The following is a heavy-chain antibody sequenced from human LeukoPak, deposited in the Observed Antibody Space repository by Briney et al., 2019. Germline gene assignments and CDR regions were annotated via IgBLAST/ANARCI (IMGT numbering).Heavy chain of an antibody. D-gene: IGHD2-2*01. CDR1: GGTFSSYA. CDR2: IIPIFGTA. CDR3: ARDYSTYCSSTSCQTAHDI. Sequence: SVKVSCKASGGTFSSYAISWVRQAPGQGLEWMVRIIPIFGTANYAQKFQGRVTITTDESTSTAYMELSSLRSEDTAVYYCARDYSTYCSSTSCQTAHDIWGQGTMVTVSS. V-gene: IGHV1-69*05. J-gene: IGHJ3*02.